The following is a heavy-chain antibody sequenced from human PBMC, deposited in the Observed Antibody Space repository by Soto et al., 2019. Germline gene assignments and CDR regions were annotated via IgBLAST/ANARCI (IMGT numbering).Heavy chain of an antibody. CDR1: GGTFSSYA. CDR3: AKRQYYYGSGSYYNLGGNYYYGMDV. Sequence: SVKVSCKASGGTFSSYAISWVRQVPGQGLEWMGGIIPIFGTANYAQKFQGRVTITADESTSTAYMELSSLRSEDTAVYYCAKRQYYYGSGSYYNLGGNYYYGMDVWGQGTTVTVSS. J-gene: IGHJ6*02. V-gene: IGHV1-69*13. D-gene: IGHD3-10*01. CDR2: IIPIFGTA.